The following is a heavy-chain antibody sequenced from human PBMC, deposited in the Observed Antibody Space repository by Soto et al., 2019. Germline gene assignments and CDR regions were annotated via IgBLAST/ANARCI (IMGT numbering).Heavy chain of an antibody. Sequence: EVQVLESGGGLVQPGGSLRLSCAASGFTFSTYGMSWVRQAPGKGLEWVSHISSGGITYYADSVMGRFTVSRDNSKDTLYLQMNSLRGDDTAVYYCAKDYKAGSQVAFDIGGQGTMVTVSS. CDR2: ISSGGIT. D-gene: IGHD6-19*01. V-gene: IGHV3-23*01. CDR3: AKDYKAGSQVAFDI. CDR1: GFTFSTYG. J-gene: IGHJ3*02.